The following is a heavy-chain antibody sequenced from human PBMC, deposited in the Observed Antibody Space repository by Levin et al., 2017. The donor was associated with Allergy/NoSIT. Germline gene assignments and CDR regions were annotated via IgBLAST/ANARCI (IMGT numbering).Heavy chain of an antibody. CDR2: ISGSGGST. V-gene: IGHV3-23*01. CDR1: GFTFSSYA. CDR3: AKARHGSYYV. D-gene: IGHD1-26*01. Sequence: GESLKISCAASGFTFSSYAMSWVRQAPGKGLEWVSAISGSGGSTYYADSVKGRFTISRDNSKNTLYLQMNSLRAEDTAVYYCAKARHGSYYVWGQGTLVTVSS. J-gene: IGHJ4*02.